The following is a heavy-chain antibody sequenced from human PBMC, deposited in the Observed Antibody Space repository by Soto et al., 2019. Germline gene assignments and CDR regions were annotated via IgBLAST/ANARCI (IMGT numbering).Heavy chain of an antibody. CDR1: GRSITSDNYY. CDR2: IYYSGTT. CDR3: ARAPGVRGVENFDY. V-gene: IGHV4-31*03. D-gene: IGHD3-10*01. Sequence: QVQLQESGPGLVKPSQTLSLTCTVAGRSITSDNYYWSWIRQRPGKGLEWIGYIYYSGTTYYKPSVASRFRISLDTSKSQFSLKLTSVTAADTAVYFCARAPGVRGVENFDYWGQGILVTVSS. J-gene: IGHJ4*02.